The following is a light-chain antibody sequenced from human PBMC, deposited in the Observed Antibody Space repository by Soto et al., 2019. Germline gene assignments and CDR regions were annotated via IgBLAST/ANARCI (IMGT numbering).Light chain of an antibody. CDR3: SSFTTSSTLV. CDR2: DVS. Sequence: QSVLAQPASVSGSPGQPITISCTGTSSDVGSFDSVAWYQHNPGKAPKLIIYDVSNRPSGVSSRFSGSKSGNTASLSISGLQTEDEANYYCSSFTTSSTLVFGTGTKVTGL. J-gene: IGLJ1*01. CDR1: SSDVGSFDS. V-gene: IGLV2-14*01.